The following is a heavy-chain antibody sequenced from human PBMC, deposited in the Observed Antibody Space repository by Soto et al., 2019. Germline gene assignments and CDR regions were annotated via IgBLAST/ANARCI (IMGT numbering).Heavy chain of an antibody. CDR1: GGSISSYY. J-gene: IGHJ4*02. D-gene: IGHD5-18*01. CDR2: IYYSGST. V-gene: IGHV4-59*01. Sequence: ETLSLTCTVSGGSISSYYWSWIRQPPGKGLEWIGYIYYSGSTNYNPSLKSRVTISVDTSKNQFSLKLSSVTAADTAVYYCARGLRNFDYWGQGALVTVSS. CDR3: ARGLRNFDY.